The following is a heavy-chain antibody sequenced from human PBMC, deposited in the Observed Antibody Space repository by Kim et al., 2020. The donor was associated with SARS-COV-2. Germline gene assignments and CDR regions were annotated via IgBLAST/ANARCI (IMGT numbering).Heavy chain of an antibody. CDR1: GYTFTSYG. V-gene: IGHV1-18*01. CDR3: ARDRKNVLLWFGELRGAGAYGMAV. J-gene: IGHJ6*02. Sequence: ASVKVSCKASGYTFTSYGISWVRQAPGQGLEWMGWISAYNGNTNYAQKLQGRVTLTTDTSTSTAYMELRSLRSDDTAVYYCARDRKNVLLWFGELRGAGAYGMAVWGQGTTVTVSS. D-gene: IGHD3-10*01. CDR2: ISAYNGNT.